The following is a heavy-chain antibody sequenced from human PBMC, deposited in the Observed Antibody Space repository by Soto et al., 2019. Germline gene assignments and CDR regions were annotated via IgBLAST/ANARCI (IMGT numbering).Heavy chain of an antibody. V-gene: IGHV1-69*04. D-gene: IGHD1-26*01. Sequence: SVKVSCKASGGTFSSYTISWVRQAPGQGLEWMGRIIPILGIANYAQKFQGRVTITADESTSTAYMELSSLRSEDTAVYYCARDRSGSYGSGFDYWGQGTLVTVSS. J-gene: IGHJ4*02. CDR1: GGTFSSYT. CDR3: ARDRSGSYGSGFDY. CDR2: IIPILGIA.